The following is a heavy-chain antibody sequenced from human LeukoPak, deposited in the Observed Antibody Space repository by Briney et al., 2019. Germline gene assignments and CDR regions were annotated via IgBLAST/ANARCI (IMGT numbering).Heavy chain of an antibody. D-gene: IGHD2-2*01. Sequence: PGGSLRLSCAASGFIFSNYGMHWVRQAPGKGLEWVAVISYDGSDKYYADSVKGRFTISRDNAKNSLYLQMNSLRAEDTAVYYCARDGIYCSSTSCYFDYWGQGTLVTVSS. CDR3: ARDGIYCSSTSCYFDY. CDR1: GFIFSNYG. V-gene: IGHV3-30*03. CDR2: ISYDGSDK. J-gene: IGHJ4*02.